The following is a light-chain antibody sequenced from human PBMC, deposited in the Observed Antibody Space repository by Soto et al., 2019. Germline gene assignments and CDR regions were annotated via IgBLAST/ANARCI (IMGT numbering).Light chain of an antibody. J-gene: IGKJ5*01. CDR3: QQYGSSPST. V-gene: IGKV3-20*01. CDR1: QSVSSSY. Sequence: EIVLTQSPGTLSLSPGERATLSCRASQSVSSSYLGWYQQKPGQAPRLLIYGASSRATDIPDRFSGSGSGTDFTLTISRLEPEDFAVYYCQQYGSSPSTFGQGTRLEIK. CDR2: GAS.